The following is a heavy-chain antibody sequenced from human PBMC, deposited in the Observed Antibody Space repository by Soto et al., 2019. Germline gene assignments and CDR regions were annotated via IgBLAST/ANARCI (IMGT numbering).Heavy chain of an antibody. D-gene: IGHD2-8*01. CDR1: GFTFSSYA. J-gene: IGHJ4*02. Sequence: WSLRLSCAASGFTFSSYAMSWVRQAPGKGLEWVSAISGSGGSTYYADSVKGRFTISRDNSKNTLYLQMNSLRAEDTAVYYCAKGVIGLRCISYDYWGQGTLVTVSS. CDR2: ISGSGGST. V-gene: IGHV3-23*01. CDR3: AKGVIGLRCISYDY.